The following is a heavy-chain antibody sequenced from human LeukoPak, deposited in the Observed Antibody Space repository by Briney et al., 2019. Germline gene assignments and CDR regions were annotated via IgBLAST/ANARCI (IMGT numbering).Heavy chain of an antibody. Sequence: GGSLRLSCLTSGFTFSTNAMSWVRQAPGKGLEWISGISGSGASTYYADSVTGRFTISRDNSRNTLYLQMNSLRGGDTAVYYCAKDVGKWESLHFFDYWGQGTLVTVSS. CDR3: AKDVGKWESLHFFDY. J-gene: IGHJ4*02. V-gene: IGHV3-23*01. CDR2: ISGSGAST. D-gene: IGHD1-26*01. CDR1: GFTFSTNA.